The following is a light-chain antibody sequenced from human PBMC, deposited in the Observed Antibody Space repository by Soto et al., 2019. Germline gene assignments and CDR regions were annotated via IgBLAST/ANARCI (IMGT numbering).Light chain of an antibody. CDR2: FNI. Sequence: QSVLSQPPSAYGTPGQRVTISCSGSSSNIGSNTVSWYQQFPGTAPKLLIYFNIQRPSGVPDRFSGSKSGTSASLAISGLQSEDEADYYCAAWDDSLNGYVFGTGTKLTVL. CDR3: AAWDDSLNGYV. V-gene: IGLV1-44*01. J-gene: IGLJ1*01. CDR1: SSNIGSNT.